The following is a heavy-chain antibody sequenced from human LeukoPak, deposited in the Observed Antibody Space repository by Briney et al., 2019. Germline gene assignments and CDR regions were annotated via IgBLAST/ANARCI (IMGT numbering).Heavy chain of an antibody. J-gene: IGHJ4*02. V-gene: IGHV1-8*03. CDR2: MNPNSGNT. Sequence: ASVNVSCKASGYTFTSYDINWVRQAAGQGLEWMGWMNPNSGNTGYAQKFQGRVTITRNTSISTAYMELSSLRSEDTAVYYCVKVSYYYDSSGYYVMYYFDYWGQGTLVTVSS. D-gene: IGHD3-22*01. CDR3: VKVSYYYDSSGYYVMYYFDY. CDR1: GYTFTSYD.